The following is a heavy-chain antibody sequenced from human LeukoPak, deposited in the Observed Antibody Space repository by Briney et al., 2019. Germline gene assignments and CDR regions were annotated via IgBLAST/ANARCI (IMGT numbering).Heavy chain of an antibody. V-gene: IGHV3-20*04. CDR1: GFTFDDYG. D-gene: IGHD3-10*01. J-gene: IGHJ6*03. CDR2: INWNGVST. CDR3: ARSPRINIVRGLISYYYYMDV. Sequence: GGSLRLSCAASGFTFDDYGMTWVRQAPGKGLEWVSGINWNGVSTGYADSVKGRFTISRDNAKNSLYLQMNSLRAEDTALYYCARSPRINIVRGLISYYYYMDVWGKGTTVTVSS.